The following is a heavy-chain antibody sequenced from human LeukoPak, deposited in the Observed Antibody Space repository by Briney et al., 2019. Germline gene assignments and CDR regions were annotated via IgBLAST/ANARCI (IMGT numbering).Heavy chain of an antibody. CDR1: GGSISSSNW. CDR2: IYHSGGT. CDR3: ARFLGYSYGLGFDY. J-gene: IGHJ4*02. V-gene: IGHV4-4*02. D-gene: IGHD5-18*01. Sequence: PSETLSLTCAVSGGSISSSNWWSWVRQPPGKGLEWIGEIYHSGGTNYNPSLKSRVTISVDKSKNQFSLKLSSVTAADTAVYYCARFLGYSYGLGFDYWGQGTLVTVSS.